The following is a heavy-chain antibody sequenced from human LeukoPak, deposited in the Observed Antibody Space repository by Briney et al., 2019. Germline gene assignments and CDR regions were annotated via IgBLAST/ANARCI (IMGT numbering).Heavy chain of an antibody. D-gene: IGHD3-10*02. CDR3: TRDVHDY. Sequence: GGSLRLSCAASGFTVSSYWMSWVRQAPGKGLEWVATIKEDGSDKYYVDSVKGRFSISRDNAENSLYLQMDSLRAEDTAVYYCTRDVHDYWGQGTLVTVSS. CDR1: GFTVSSYW. J-gene: IGHJ4*02. CDR2: IKEDGSDK. V-gene: IGHV3-7*01.